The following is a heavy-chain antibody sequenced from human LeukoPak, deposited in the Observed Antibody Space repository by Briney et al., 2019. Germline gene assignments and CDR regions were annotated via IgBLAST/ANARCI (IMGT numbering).Heavy chain of an antibody. CDR3: ATPIAAVLFDY. V-gene: IGHV3-11*04. CDR2: ISSSGSTI. CDR1: GFTFSDYY. J-gene: IGHJ4*02. D-gene: IGHD6-6*01. Sequence: GGSLRLSCAASGFTFSDYYMSWIRQAPGKGLEWVSYISSSGSTIYYADSVKGRFTISRDNAKNSLYLQMNSLRAEDTAVYYCATPIAAVLFDYWGQGTLVTVSS.